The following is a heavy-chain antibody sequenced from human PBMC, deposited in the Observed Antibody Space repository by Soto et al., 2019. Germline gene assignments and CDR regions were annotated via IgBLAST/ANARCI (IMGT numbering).Heavy chain of an antibody. CDR3: ARVVPGAVAWFAP. D-gene: IGHD2-15*01. CDR1: GYTFSNYG. J-gene: IGHJ5*02. CDR2: ISLYSDGT. V-gene: IGHV1-18*01. Sequence: QVQLVQSGGEVKRPGASVKVSCKTSGYTFSNYGITWVRQAPGQPLEWLVWISLYSDGTNYAQKFPGCVTVATDPYTIPDYMEPRSLRSDDPAAYYCARVVPGAVAWFAPWGPGTLVTVSS.